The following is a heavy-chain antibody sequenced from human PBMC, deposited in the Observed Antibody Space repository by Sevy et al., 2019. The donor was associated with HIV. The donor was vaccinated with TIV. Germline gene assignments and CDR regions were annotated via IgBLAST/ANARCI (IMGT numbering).Heavy chain of an antibody. CDR3: ARVFDSEGAFDL. D-gene: IGHD2-21*01. CDR2: INHSGST. J-gene: IGHJ3*01. V-gene: IGHV4-34*01. Sequence: SETLSLTCAVYGGSFSGYYWSWIRQPPGKGLEWIGEINHSGSTNYNPSLKSRVTISVDTSKNQFSLKLSSVTAADTAVYYCARVFDSEGAFDLWGQGTMVTVSS. CDR1: GGSFSGYY.